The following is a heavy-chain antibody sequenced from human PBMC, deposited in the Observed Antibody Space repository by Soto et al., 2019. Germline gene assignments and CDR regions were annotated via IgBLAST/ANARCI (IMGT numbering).Heavy chain of an antibody. CDR1: GGSISSGGYY. Sequence: SETLSLTCTVSGGSISSGGYYWSWIRQHPGKGLEWIGYIYYSGSTYYNPSLKSRVTISVDTSKNQFSLKLSSVTAADTAVYYCARDLPIDDFWSGYGYYGMDVWGQGTTVTVSS. J-gene: IGHJ6*02. V-gene: IGHV4-31*03. D-gene: IGHD3-3*01. CDR2: IYYSGST. CDR3: ARDLPIDDFWSGYGYYGMDV.